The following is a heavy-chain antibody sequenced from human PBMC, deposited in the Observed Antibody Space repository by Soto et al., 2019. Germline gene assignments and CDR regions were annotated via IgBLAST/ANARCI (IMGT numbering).Heavy chain of an antibody. D-gene: IGHD4-4*01. CDR3: ARASYDYSNYYLDY. Sequence: QVHLAESGGGVVQPGRPLRLSCAASGFTFGNFGMHWVRQAPGKGLEWVAVIWYDGGNIHYADSVKGRFTISRDNSNNTLYLQMNRLRAEDTAVYYCARASYDYSNYYLDYWGQGTLVTVSS. J-gene: IGHJ4*02. CDR1: GFTFGNFG. V-gene: IGHV3-33*01. CDR2: IWYDGGNI.